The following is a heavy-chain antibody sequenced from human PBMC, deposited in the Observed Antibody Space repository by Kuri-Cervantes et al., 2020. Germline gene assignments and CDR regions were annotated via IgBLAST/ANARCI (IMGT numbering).Heavy chain of an antibody. V-gene: IGHV3-9*01. CDR1: GFTFDDYA. D-gene: IGHD3-22*01. Sequence: GGSLRLSCAASGFTFDDYAMHWVRQAPGKGLEGVSGISWNSGSIGYADSVKGRFTISRDNAKNSLYLQMNSLRAEDTALYYCAKATNYYDSSGVDYWGQGTLVTVSS. J-gene: IGHJ4*02. CDR3: AKATNYYDSSGVDY. CDR2: ISWNSGSI.